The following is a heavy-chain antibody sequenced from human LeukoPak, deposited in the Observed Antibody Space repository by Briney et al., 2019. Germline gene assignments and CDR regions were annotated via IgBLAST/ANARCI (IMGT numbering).Heavy chain of an antibody. V-gene: IGHV3-7*01. CDR2: IKPSGTET. Sequence: GGSLRLSCAASGFTFSTYWMTWVRQAPGKGLEWVANIKPSGTETYYGDPVKGRFTISRDNVKNLLYLQMSSLRAEDTAVYSCGRFRDEAGIDYWGQGTLVTVSS. J-gene: IGHJ4*02. CDR1: GFTFSTYW. CDR3: GRFRDEAGIDY.